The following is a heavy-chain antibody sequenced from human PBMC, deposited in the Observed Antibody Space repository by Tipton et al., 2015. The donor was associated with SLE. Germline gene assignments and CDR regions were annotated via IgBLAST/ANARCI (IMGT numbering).Heavy chain of an antibody. D-gene: IGHD6-19*01. CDR1: GDSISNYY. V-gene: IGHV4-4*07. CDR3: ARHVTQWLSRGPIDP. J-gene: IGHJ5*02. Sequence: TLSLTCTVSGDSISNYYWSWFRQSAGKGLEWMGRFYPGGTTSYNPSFKSRVTMSADTSKNQFSLKLNSVTAADTAVYYCARHVTQWLSRGPIDPWGQGTLVTVSS. CDR2: FYPGGTT.